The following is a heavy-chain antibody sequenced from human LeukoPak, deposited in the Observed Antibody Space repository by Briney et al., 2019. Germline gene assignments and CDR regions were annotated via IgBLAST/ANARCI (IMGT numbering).Heavy chain of an antibody. CDR2: INWSGGST. D-gene: IGHD5-12*01. Sequence: PGGSLRLSCAASGFTFENYGLSWVRQVPGKGLEWVSGINWSGGSTDYADSVKGRFTISRDNAKNSVYLKMNNLRAEDTALYHCAKDVGYEYFWFDPWGQGTLVTVSS. J-gene: IGHJ5*02. CDR3: AKDVGYEYFWFDP. CDR1: GFTFENYG. V-gene: IGHV3-20*01.